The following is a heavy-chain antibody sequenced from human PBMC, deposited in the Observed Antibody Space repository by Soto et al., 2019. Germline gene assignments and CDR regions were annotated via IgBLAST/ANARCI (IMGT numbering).Heavy chain of an antibody. CDR1: GYTFTSYA. Sequence: ASVKVSCKPSGYTFTSYAMHWVRQAPGQRLEWMGWINAGNGNTKYSQKFQGRVTITRDTSASTAYMELSSLRSEDTAVYYCARDNIMITVGGVIDWVGYYYYYYMDVWGKGTTVTVSS. CDR3: ARDNIMITVGGVIDWVGYYYYYYMDV. J-gene: IGHJ6*03. CDR2: INAGNGNT. V-gene: IGHV1-3*01. D-gene: IGHD3-16*02.